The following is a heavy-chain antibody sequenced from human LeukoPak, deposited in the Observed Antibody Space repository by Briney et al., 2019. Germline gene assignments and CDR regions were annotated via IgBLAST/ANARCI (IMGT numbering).Heavy chain of an antibody. Sequence: PGRSLRLSCAASGFTFSSYAMHWVRQAPGKGLEWVAVISYDGSNKYYADSVKGRFTISRDNSKNTLYLQMNSLRAEDTAVYYCAKVIPMSDYYDSSEIDYWGQGTLVTVSS. CDR3: AKVIPMSDYYDSSEIDY. CDR1: GFTFSSYA. V-gene: IGHV3-30*04. D-gene: IGHD3-22*01. J-gene: IGHJ4*02. CDR2: ISYDGSNK.